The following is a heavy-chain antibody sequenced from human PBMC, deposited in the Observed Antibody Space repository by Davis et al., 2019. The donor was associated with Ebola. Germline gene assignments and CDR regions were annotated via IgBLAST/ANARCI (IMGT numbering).Heavy chain of an antibody. CDR2: IYYSGST. Sequence: MPSETLSLTCTVSGGSISGDYWSWIRQPPGKGLEWIGYIYYSGSTNYNPSLKSRVTISVDTSKNQFSLKLSSVTAADTAVYYCARSPSSSWYRRLGWFDPWGQGTLVTVSS. CDR1: GGSISGDY. CDR3: ARSPSSSWYRRLGWFDP. D-gene: IGHD6-13*01. V-gene: IGHV4-59*12. J-gene: IGHJ5*02.